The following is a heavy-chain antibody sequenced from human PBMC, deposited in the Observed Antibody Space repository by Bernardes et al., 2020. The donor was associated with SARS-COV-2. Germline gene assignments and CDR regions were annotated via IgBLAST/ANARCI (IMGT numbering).Heavy chain of an antibody. CDR2: ISYDGSNK. V-gene: IGHV3-30-3*01. J-gene: IGHJ6*02. CDR3: ASGYHYYYYYGMDV. D-gene: IGHD3-22*01. CDR1: GFTFSSYA. Sequence: GGSLRLSCAASGFTFSSYAMHWVRQAPGKGLEWVAVISYDGSNKYYADSVKGRFTISRDNSKNTLYLQMNSLRAEDTAVYYCASGYHYYYYYGMDVWGQGTTVTVSS.